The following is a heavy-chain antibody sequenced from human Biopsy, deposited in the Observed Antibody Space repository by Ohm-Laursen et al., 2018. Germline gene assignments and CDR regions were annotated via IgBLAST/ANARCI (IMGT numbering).Heavy chain of an antibody. CDR1: GFTFSSHA. CDR2: IRDSGDSA. D-gene: IGHD2-15*01. V-gene: IGHV3-23*01. Sequence: GSLRLSCTAPGFTFSSHAMAWVRQAPGKGLEWVSGIRDSGDSAYYADSVKGRFTISRDNAKNSLYLQMNSLRAEDTAVYYCARAYPPPGRRLVVVAGDFDCWGQGTRVTVSS. J-gene: IGHJ4*02. CDR3: ARAYPPPGRRLVVVAGDFDC.